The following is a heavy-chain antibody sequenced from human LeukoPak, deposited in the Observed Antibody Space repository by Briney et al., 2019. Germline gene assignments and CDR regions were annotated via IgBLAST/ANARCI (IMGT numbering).Heavy chain of an antibody. Sequence: PSETLSLTCTVSGGXISSYYWSWIRQPPGKGLKWIGYVFNSGGSNYNPSLQSRVTMSVDTSKNQFSLKLSSVTAADTAVYYCVRTLGGYTYGPFDYWGQGTLVTVSS. CDR3: VRTLGGYTYGPFDY. CDR1: GGXISSYY. CDR2: VFNSGGS. V-gene: IGHV4-59*01. D-gene: IGHD5-18*01. J-gene: IGHJ4*02.